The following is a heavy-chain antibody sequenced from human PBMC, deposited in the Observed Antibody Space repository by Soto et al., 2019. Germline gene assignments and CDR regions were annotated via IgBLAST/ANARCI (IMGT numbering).Heavy chain of an antibody. V-gene: IGHV3-21*01. CDR2: ISSGSNYI. CDR1: GITFSSST. D-gene: IGHD6-25*01. CDR3: AAHYTAAAGY. J-gene: IGHJ4*02. Sequence: EVQLVESGGGPVKPGGSLRLSCAASGITFSSSTMNWVRQAPGKGLEWVSSISSGSNYIYYADSVKGRFTISRDNTKNSLFLQMNSLRAEDTAVYYCAAHYTAAAGYWGQGTLVTVSS.